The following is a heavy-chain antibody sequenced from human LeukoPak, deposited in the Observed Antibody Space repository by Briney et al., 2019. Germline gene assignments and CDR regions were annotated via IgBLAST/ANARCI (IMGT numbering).Heavy chain of an antibody. J-gene: IGHJ4*02. D-gene: IGHD3-22*01. CDR3: ARVSYDSSGYYFVDY. CDR2: IYHSGST. V-gene: IGHV4-38-2*01. CDR1: DYSIGSGYY. Sequence: SETLSLTCAVSDYSIGSGYYWGWIRQPPGKGLEWIGSIYHSGSTYYNPSLKSRVTISVDTSKNQFSLKLSSVTAADTAVYYCARVSYDSSGYYFVDYWGQGTLVTVSS.